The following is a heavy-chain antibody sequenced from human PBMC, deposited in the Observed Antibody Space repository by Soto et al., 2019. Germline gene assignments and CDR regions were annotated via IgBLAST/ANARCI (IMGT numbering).Heavy chain of an antibody. CDR3: ARTRVVVRYYNYMDV. D-gene: IGHD2-15*01. CDR2: INQSGST. Sequence: QVQLQQWGTGLLKPSETLSLTCAVYGGSFSGYYWSWIRQPPGKGLEWIGEINQSGSTNCNPSLKSRVTISVDTSKNHFSLKLSSVTAADTAVYYCARTRVVVRYYNYMDVWGKGTTVTVSS. V-gene: IGHV4-34*01. CDR1: GGSFSGYY. J-gene: IGHJ6*03.